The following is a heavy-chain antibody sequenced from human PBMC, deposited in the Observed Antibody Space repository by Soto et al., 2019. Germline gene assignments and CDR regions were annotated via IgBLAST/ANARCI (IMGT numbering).Heavy chain of an antibody. D-gene: IGHD1-26*01. CDR3: ARGGDTTTNEDYYYGMDV. V-gene: IGHV1-69*13. CDR2: IIPIFGTA. Sequence: ASVKVSCKASGGTFSSYAISWVRQAPGQGLEWMGGIIPIFGTANYAQKFQGRVTITADESTSTAYMELSSLRSEDTAVYYCARGGDTTTNEDYYYGMDVWGQGTTVTVSS. CDR1: GGTFSSYA. J-gene: IGHJ6*02.